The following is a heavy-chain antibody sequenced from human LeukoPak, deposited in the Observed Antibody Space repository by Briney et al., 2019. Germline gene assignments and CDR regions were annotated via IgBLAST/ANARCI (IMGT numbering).Heavy chain of an antibody. Sequence: SSQTLSLTCTVSGGSISSGGYYWSWIRQPPGKGLEWIGEINHSGSTNYNPSLKSRVTISVDTSKNQFSLKLSSVTAADTAVYYCARRAYTTTRKFDSWGQGTLVTVSS. J-gene: IGHJ4*02. CDR1: GGSISSGGYY. V-gene: IGHV4-30-2*01. CDR2: INHSGST. D-gene: IGHD2-2*01. CDR3: ARRAYTTTRKFDS.